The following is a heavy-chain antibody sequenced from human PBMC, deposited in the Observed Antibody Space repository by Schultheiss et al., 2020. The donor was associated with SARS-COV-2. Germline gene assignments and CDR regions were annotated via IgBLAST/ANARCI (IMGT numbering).Heavy chain of an antibody. Sequence: GGSLRLSCAASGFTFSSYWMSWVRQAPGKGLEWVANIKQDGSEKYYVDSVKGRFTISRDNSKNTLYLQMNSLKTEDTAVYYCTRDLCSGGSCLLGGDYWGQGTLVTVSS. CDR3: TRDLCSGGSCLLGGDY. D-gene: IGHD2-15*01. V-gene: IGHV3-7*03. CDR2: IKQDGSEK. J-gene: IGHJ4*02. CDR1: GFTFSSYW.